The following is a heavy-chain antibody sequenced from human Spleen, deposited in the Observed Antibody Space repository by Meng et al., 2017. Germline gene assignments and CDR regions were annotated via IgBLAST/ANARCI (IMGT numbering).Heavy chain of an antibody. Sequence: GSLRLSCTVSGGSISSYYWSWIRQPAEKGLEWIGRIYSSGSANYNPSLKSRVTISVDTSKNQFSLKLNSVTAADTAVYYCARVPIVGYTYGHFDYWGQGTLVTVSS. V-gene: IGHV4-4*07. CDR1: GGSISSYY. D-gene: IGHD5-18*01. J-gene: IGHJ4*02. CDR3: ARVPIVGYTYGHFDY. CDR2: IYSSGSA.